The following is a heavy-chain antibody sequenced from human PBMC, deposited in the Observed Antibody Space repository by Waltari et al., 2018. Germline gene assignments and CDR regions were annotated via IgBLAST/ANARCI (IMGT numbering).Heavy chain of an antibody. D-gene: IGHD3-3*01. V-gene: IGHV3-53*01. J-gene: IGHJ4*02. CDR2: IYSGGST. CDR3: ARATYYTIFGVTIYYFDY. Sequence: EVQLVESGGGLIQPGGSLRLSCAASGFTVSSNYMRWVRQAPGKGLEWVSVIYSGGSTYYADSVKGRFTISRDNSKNTLYLQMNSLRAEDTAVYYCARATYYTIFGVTIYYFDYWGQGTLVTVSS. CDR1: GFTVSSNY.